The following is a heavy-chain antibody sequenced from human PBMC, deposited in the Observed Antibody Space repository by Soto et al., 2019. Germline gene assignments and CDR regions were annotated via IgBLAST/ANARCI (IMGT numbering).Heavy chain of an antibody. CDR2: ITSSGNTM. CDR1: GFTFSSYE. Sequence: LRLSCAVSGFTFSSYEMNWVRQAPGKGLEWISYITSSGNTMYYADSVKGRFTISRDNAKNSLYLQMNSLRAEDTAVYYCARSPFLECNWAQGTVVTAPQ. V-gene: IGHV3-48*03. D-gene: IGHD3-3*02. J-gene: IGHJ4*02. CDR3: ARSPFLECN.